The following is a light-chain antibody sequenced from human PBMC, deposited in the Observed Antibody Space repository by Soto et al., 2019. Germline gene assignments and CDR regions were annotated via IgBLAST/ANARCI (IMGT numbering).Light chain of an antibody. CDR3: QQYGSSPLT. V-gene: IGKV3-20*01. J-gene: IGKJ4*01. CDR2: GGS. CDR1: QSVSSNH. Sequence: GLSQSPGTLSLSPGERATLYCRASQSVSSNHLAWYQQKPGQAPRLLIYGGSSRATGIPVRFSGSGSETDFTLTITRLEPEDFAMYYCQQYGSSPLTFGGGTKVDIK.